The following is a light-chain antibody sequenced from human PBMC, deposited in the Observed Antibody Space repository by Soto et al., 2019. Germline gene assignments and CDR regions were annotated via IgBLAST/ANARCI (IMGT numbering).Light chain of an antibody. CDR3: QTWGSGIVV. CDR2: LNSDGSH. V-gene: IGLV4-69*01. CDR1: SGHSNYA. J-gene: IGLJ2*01. Sequence: QPVLTQSPSASASLGASVKLTCTLSSGHSNYAIAWHQQQSEKGRRYLMKLNSDGSHSKGDGIPDRFSGSSSGAERYLTISSLQSEDEADYYCQTWGSGIVVFGGGTQLTVL.